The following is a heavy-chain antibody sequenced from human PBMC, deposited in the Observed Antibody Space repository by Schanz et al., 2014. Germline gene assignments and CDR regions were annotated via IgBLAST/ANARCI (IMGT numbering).Heavy chain of an antibody. CDR2: ISYDGSNK. D-gene: IGHD2-15*01. J-gene: IGHJ4*02. V-gene: IGHV3-30-3*01. CDR1: GYTFTSYG. CDR3: ARDRGYCSGGSCLTFDY. Sequence: QVQLVQSGAEVKKPGASVKVSCKASGYTFTSYGISWVRQAPGKGLEWVAVISYDGSNKYYADSVKGRFTISRDNSKNTLYLQMNTLRAEDTAVYYCARDRGYCSGGSCLTFDYWGQGTLVTVSS.